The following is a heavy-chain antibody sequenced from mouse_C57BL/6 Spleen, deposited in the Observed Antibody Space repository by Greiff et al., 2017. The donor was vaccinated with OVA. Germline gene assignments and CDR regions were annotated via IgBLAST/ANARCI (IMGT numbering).Heavy chain of an antibody. V-gene: IGHV1-52*01. CDR3: ARKTAQAQAWFAY. Sequence: VQLHQPGAELVRPGSSVKLSCKASGYTFTSYWMHWVKQRPIQGLEWIGNIDPSDSETHYNQKFKDKATLTVDKSSSTAYMQLSSLTSEDSAVYYCARKTAQAQAWFAYWGQGTLVTVSA. CDR2: IDPSDSET. D-gene: IGHD3-2*02. CDR1: GYTFTSYW. J-gene: IGHJ3*01.